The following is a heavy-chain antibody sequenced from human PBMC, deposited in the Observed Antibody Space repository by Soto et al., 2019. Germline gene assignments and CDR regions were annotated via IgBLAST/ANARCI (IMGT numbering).Heavy chain of an antibody. V-gene: IGHV3-33*01. CDR3: ARDCGYDYGDY. D-gene: IGHD5-12*01. CDR1: GFTFSSYG. Sequence: QVQLVESGGGVVQPGRSLRLSCAASGFTFSSYGMHWVRQAPGKGLEWVAVIWYDGSNKYYADSVKGRFTISRDNSKNTVYLQMNSLRAEDTAVYYCARDCGYDYGDYWGQGTLVTVSS. CDR2: IWYDGSNK. J-gene: IGHJ4*02.